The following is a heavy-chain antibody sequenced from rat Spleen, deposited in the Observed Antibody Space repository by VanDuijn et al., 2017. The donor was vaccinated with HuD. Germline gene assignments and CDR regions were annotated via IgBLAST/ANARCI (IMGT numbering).Heavy chain of an antibody. D-gene: IGHD1-2*01. CDR2: ISPSSLAI. CDR3: ARLGIAAIGNWFAY. J-gene: IGHJ3*01. Sequence: EVQLVESGGDLVQPGRSLKLSCAASGFTFSNYGMHWIRQAPTKGLEWVASISPSSLAIYFRDSVKGRFSISRDNAKSTLYLQMDSLRSEDTATYYCARLGIAAIGNWFAYWGQGTLVTVSS. V-gene: IGHV5-19*01. CDR1: GFTFSNYG.